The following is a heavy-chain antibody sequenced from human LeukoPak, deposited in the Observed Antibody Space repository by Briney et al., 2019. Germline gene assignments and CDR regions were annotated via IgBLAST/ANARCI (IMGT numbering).Heavy chain of an antibody. CDR3: AVGSYYFDY. Sequence: GGSLRLSCAASGFTFSSYSMNWVRQAPGKGLEWVSGISGSSASTYYADSVKGRFTISRDNSKNTLYVQMNSLRAEDTAVYYCAVGSYYFDYWGQGTLVTVSS. J-gene: IGHJ4*02. CDR1: GFTFSSYS. V-gene: IGHV3-23*01. D-gene: IGHD3-10*01. CDR2: ISGSSAST.